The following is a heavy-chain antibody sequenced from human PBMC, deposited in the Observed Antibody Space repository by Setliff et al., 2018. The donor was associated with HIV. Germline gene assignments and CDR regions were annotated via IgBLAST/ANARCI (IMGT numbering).Heavy chain of an antibody. CDR2: INTNTGNP. V-gene: IGHV7-4-1*02. CDR1: GYTFTGYA. CDR3: AKGAYQCYDSSGYYQGNFDY. J-gene: IGHJ4*02. Sequence: ASVKVSCKASGYTFTGYAMIWVRQAPGQGLEWMGWINTNTGNPMYPQDFTGRFVFSLDTSVSTAYLQISSLKAEDTAVYYCAKGAYQCYDSSGYYQGNFDYWGQGTLVTVSS. D-gene: IGHD3-22*01.